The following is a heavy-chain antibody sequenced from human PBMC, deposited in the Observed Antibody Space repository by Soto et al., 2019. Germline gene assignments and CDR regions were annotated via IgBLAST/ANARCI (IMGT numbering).Heavy chain of an antibody. J-gene: IGHJ3*02. Sequence: ASVKVSCKASGYTFTSYAMHWVRQAPGQRLEWMGWINAGNGNTKYSQKFQGRVTITRDTSTSTAYMELSSLRSEDTAVYYCARDADIVVVPAPDAFDIWGQGTMVTVSS. D-gene: IGHD2-2*01. CDR1: GYTFTSYA. CDR2: INAGNGNT. CDR3: ARDADIVVVPAPDAFDI. V-gene: IGHV1-3*01.